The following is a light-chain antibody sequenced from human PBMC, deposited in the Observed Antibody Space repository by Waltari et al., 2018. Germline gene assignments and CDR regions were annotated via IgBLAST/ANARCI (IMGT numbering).Light chain of an antibody. CDR1: SYNVGKHA. CDR2: YDD. CDR3: AAWDDTLNRWV. V-gene: IGLV1-36*01. Sequence: QSELTQPSSLSEAPGQRVTITCSGRSYNVGKHAVNWYQRLPEKAPRLLIYYDDLLASGITDRFSGSKSDTSASLAISGLQSEDEADYFCAAWDDTLNRWVFGTGTKVTVL. J-gene: IGLJ1*01.